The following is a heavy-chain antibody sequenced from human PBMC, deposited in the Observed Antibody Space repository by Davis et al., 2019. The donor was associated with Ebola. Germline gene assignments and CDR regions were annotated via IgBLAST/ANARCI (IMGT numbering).Heavy chain of an antibody. CDR1: GTSIASDKW. D-gene: IGHD1/OR15-1a*01. CDR3: ARFRRTFYYYYGMDV. Sequence: SETLSLTCAVSGTSIASDKWWCWVRQPPGEGLQWIGEIHHSGSTNYNPSLKSRVTISVDTSKNQFSLKLSSVTAADTAVYYCARFRRTFYYYYGMDVWGQGTTVTVSS. J-gene: IGHJ6*02. CDR2: IHHSGST. V-gene: IGHV4-4*02.